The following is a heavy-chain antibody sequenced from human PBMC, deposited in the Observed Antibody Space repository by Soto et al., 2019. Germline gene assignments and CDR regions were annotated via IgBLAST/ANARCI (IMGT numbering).Heavy chain of an antibody. CDR3: ARRGQLVLASYYYYYYGMDV. Sequence: GGSLRLSCAAAGFTFSSYAIHWVRPGPGKGVGGVAVIWYDGSNKYYSDSVKGRFTISRDNSKNTLYLQMNSLRAEDTAVYYCARRGQLVLASYYYYYYGMDVWGQGTTVTVSS. V-gene: IGHV3-33*01. D-gene: IGHD6-6*01. J-gene: IGHJ6*02. CDR1: GFTFSSYA. CDR2: IWYDGSNK.